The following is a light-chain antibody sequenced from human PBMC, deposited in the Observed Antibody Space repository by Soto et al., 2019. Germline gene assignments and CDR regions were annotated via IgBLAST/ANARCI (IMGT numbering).Light chain of an antibody. CDR2: GAS. Sequence: EIVLTQSPGTLSLSPGDRATLSCRASQSVSSTYLAWYQQKPGQAPRLLIYGASSRATGIPDRFSGSGSGTDFTLTISRLEPEDFAVYYCQRYDISPFPFGQGTKLEIK. CDR1: QSVSSTY. J-gene: IGKJ2*01. V-gene: IGKV3-20*01. CDR3: QRYDISPFP.